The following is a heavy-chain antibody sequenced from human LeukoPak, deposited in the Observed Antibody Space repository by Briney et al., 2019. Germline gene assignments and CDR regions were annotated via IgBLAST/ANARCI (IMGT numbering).Heavy chain of an antibody. V-gene: IGHV3-48*03. J-gene: IGHJ4*02. CDR1: GFTFSSYE. Sequence: PGGSLRLSCAASGFTFSSYEMNWVRQAPGKGLEWVSYISSSGSTIYYADSVKGRFTISRDNAKNSLYQQMNSLRAEDTAVYYCARERGGYGGSGSYVNWGQGTLVTVSS. CDR3: ARERGGYGGSGSYVN. CDR2: ISSSGSTI. D-gene: IGHD3-10*01.